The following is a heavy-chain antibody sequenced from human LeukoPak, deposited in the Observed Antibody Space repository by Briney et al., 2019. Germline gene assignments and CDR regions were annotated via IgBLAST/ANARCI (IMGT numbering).Heavy chain of an antibody. J-gene: IGHJ6*03. D-gene: IGHD3-22*01. CDR1: GGSISSSSYY. Sequence: SETLSLTCTVSGGSISSSSYYWGWIRQPPGKGLEWIGSIYYSGSTYYNPSLKSRVTISVDTSKNQFSLKLSSVTAADTAVYYCARARDSSGYYYYYYMDVWGKGTTVTVSS. CDR2: IYYSGST. V-gene: IGHV4-39*07. CDR3: ARARDSSGYYYYYYMDV.